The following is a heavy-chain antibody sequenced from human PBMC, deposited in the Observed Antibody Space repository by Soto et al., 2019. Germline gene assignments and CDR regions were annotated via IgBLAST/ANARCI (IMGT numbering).Heavy chain of an antibody. CDR1: GFTPSNYA. Sequence: GVSLRFSCALSGFTPSNYAMHWPHHALGEGLEWVEVKLYDVSHTYYVVSVMGRVTVTRHNSINTLYVQMNSLRAEAIAMYYCPGGYTTSTLDYFVYGDQGTLVTIFS. J-gene: IGHJ4*02. CDR2: KLYDVSHT. D-gene: IGHD2-2*02. V-gene: IGHV3-30-3*01. CDR3: PGGYTTSTLDYFVY.